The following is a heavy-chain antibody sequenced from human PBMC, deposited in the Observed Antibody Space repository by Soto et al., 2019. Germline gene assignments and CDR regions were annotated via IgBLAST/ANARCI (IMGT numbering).Heavy chain of an antibody. V-gene: IGHV3-48*02. D-gene: IGHD1-1*01. J-gene: IGHJ4*02. CDR3: ERGIGKQHFDS. CDR2: ISSSGSTT. CDR1: AFTFSGYT. Sequence: GGSLRLSCAASAFTFSGYTMNWVRQAPGKGLEWLSYISSSGSTTYYADSVKGRFTISRDNARNALFLQMSSLRDEDTAVYYCERGIGKQHFDSWGQGALVTVSS.